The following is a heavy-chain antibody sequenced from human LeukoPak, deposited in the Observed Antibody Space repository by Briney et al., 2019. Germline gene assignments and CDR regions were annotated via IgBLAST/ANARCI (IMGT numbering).Heavy chain of an antibody. V-gene: IGHV1-69*06. J-gene: IGHJ4*02. CDR2: IIPIFGTA. CDR3: ARVGYDYVWGSYRYSRFDY. Sequence: SVKVSCKASGGTFSSYAISWVRQAPGQGLEWMGGIIPIFGTANYAQKFQGRVTITADKSTSTAYMELSSLRSDATAVCYCARVGYDYVWGSYRYSRFDYWGQGTLVTVSS. CDR1: GGTFSSYA. D-gene: IGHD3-16*02.